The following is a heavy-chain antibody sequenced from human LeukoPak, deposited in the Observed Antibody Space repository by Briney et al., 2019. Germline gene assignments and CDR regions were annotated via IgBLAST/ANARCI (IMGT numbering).Heavy chain of an antibody. CDR2: IYYSGST. D-gene: IGHD2-21*02. CDR3: ARDDCGGDCYWVY. J-gene: IGHJ4*02. Sequence: SETLSLTCTVSGGSISSGDYYWSWIRQPPGKGLEWIGYIYYSGSTYYNPSLKSRVTISVDTSKNQFSLKLSSVTAADTAVYYCARDDCGGDCYWVYWGQGTLVTVSS. CDR1: GGSISSGDYY. V-gene: IGHV4-30-4*08.